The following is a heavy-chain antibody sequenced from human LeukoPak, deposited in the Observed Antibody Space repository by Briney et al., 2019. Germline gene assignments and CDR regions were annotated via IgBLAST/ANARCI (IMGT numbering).Heavy chain of an antibody. CDR3: AIYCSSTSCYHFDY. CDR2: INHSGST. V-gene: IGHV4-34*01. CDR1: GGSFSGYY. J-gene: IGHJ4*02. Sequence: SETLSLTCAVYGGSFSGYYWSWIRQPPGKGLEWIGEINHSGSTNYNLSLKSRVTISVDTSKNQFSLKLSSVTAADTAVYYCAIYCSSTSCYHFDYWGQGTLVTVSS. D-gene: IGHD2-2*01.